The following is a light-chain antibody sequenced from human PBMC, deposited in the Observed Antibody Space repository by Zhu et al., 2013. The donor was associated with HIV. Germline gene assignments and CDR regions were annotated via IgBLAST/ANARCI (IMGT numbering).Light chain of an antibody. CDR3: LQDYNYPWT. V-gene: IGKV1-6*01. Sequence: IQMTQSPSSLSASVGDRVTITCRASQSISSYLNWYQQKPGKAPNLLIYDASNLETGVPSRFSGSGSGTDFTLTISSLQPEDFATYYCLQDYNYPWTFGQGTKVEIK. CDR2: DAS. CDR1: QSISSY. J-gene: IGKJ1*01.